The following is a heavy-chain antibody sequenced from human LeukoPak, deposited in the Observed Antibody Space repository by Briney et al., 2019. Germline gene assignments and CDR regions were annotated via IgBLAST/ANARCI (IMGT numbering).Heavy chain of an antibody. V-gene: IGHV1-46*01. D-gene: IGHD2-21*01. CDR3: ARGKKFVASDVYWFDP. CDR1: GYTFTSYY. CDR2: INPSGGNT. Sequence: ASVKVSCKASGYTFTSYYMHWVRQAPGQGLEWMGIINPSGGNTGYTQKFQGRVTMTRDTSISIAYMELSSLRSEDTAVYYCARGKKFVASDVYWFDPWGQGTLVTVSS. J-gene: IGHJ5*02.